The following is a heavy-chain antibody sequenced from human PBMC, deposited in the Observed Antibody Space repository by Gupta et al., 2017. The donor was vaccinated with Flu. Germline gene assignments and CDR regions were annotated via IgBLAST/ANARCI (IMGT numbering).Heavy chain of an antibody. CDR2: IASDGSHK. Sequence: QMQLVESGGGVVQFGTSLRLSCAASGSPVSSYCMHWVRQSPGKGLEGVADIASDGSHKDYADSVRGRFTISRDNSKNTLSLEMDSLRVEDTAVYYCAKDGPWTASCPYYCYYMDVWGKGTTVTVSS. V-gene: IGHV3-30*18. J-gene: IGHJ6*03. D-gene: IGHD2-2*01. CDR1: GSPVSSYC. CDR3: AKDGPWTASCPYYCYYMDV.